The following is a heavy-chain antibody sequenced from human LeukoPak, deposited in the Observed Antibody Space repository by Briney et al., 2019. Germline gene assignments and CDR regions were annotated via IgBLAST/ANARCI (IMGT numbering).Heavy chain of an antibody. D-gene: IGHD6-13*01. CDR3: AREGAAADPFYY. J-gene: IGHJ4*02. V-gene: IGHV5-51*01. Sequence: GGSFQISCKGSGCFFISYWCSWLGQLPGKGRQWLGVIITRDSDNKYSPSFQGQVTISADKSISTAYLQWSSLRASDTAMYYCAREGAAADPFYYWGQGTLVTVSS. CDR2: IITRDSDN. CDR1: GCFFISYW.